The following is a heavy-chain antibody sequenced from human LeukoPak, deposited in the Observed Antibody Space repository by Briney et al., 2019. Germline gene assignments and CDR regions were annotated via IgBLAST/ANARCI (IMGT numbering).Heavy chain of an antibody. CDR3: ARHFGKAAAGFKLINWFDP. CDR1: DDSITMYY. CDR2: VDHTGST. Sequence: PSETLSLTCSVSDDSITMYYWTWIRQPPGKGLEWIGYVDHTGSTNFNPSLNGRVSISRDTTKNQFSLKLSSVTAADTAVYCCARHFGKAAAGFKLINWFDPWGQGTLVTVSS. D-gene: IGHD6-13*01. J-gene: IGHJ5*02. V-gene: IGHV4-59*08.